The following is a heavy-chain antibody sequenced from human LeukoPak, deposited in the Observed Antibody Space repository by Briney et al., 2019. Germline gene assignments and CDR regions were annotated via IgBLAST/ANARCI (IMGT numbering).Heavy chain of an antibody. CDR3: AREAYCGGDCYSDYFDY. D-gene: IGHD2-21*02. CDR1: GGSISSSSYY. CDR2: IYYSGST. Sequence: PSETLSLTCTVSGGSISSSSYYWGWIRQPPGKGLEWIGSIYYSGSTYYNPSLKSRVTILVDTSKNQFSLKLSSVTAADTAVYYCAREAYCGGDCYSDYFDYWGQGTLVTVSS. J-gene: IGHJ4*02. V-gene: IGHV4-39*07.